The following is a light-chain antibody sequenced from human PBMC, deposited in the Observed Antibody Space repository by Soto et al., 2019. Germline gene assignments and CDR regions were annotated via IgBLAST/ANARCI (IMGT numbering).Light chain of an antibody. Sequence: DIQMTQSPSTLSASVGDRVTITCRASQSISSWLAWYQQKPGKAPKLLIYDASSLESGVPSRFSGSASGPEFTLTISSLQPDDFATYYCQQHNTYPITFGGGTKVDIK. CDR2: DAS. CDR1: QSISSW. CDR3: QQHNTYPIT. V-gene: IGKV1-5*01. J-gene: IGKJ4*01.